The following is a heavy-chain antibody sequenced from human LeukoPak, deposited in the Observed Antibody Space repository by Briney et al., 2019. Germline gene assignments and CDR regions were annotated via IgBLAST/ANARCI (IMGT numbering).Heavy chain of an antibody. CDR3: ARWLHWYFDL. CDR2: IKEDGSEK. J-gene: IGHJ2*01. D-gene: IGHD5-12*01. CDR1: GFTFSSYW. Sequence: PGGSLRLSCAASGFTFSSYWMSWVRQAPGKGLEWVANIKEDGSEKNYVDSVKGRLTISRDNAKNSLHLQMNSLGAEDTALYYCARWLHWYFDLWGRGTRVTVSS. V-gene: IGHV3-7*03.